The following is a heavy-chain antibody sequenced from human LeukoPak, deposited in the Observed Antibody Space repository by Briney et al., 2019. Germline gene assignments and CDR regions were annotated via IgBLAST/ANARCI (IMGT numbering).Heavy chain of an antibody. CDR1: GGSVSSDSYY. CDR3: ARHPLYCSGGSCTSNWFDP. J-gene: IGHJ5*02. CDR2: IYDSGNS. V-gene: IGHV4-39*01. D-gene: IGHD2-15*01. Sequence: SETLSLTCTVSGGSVSSDSYYWTWIRQPPGKGLEWIGSIYDSGNSYYNPSLQSRVTISVDTSKNQFSLRLSSVTVADTAVYYCARHPLYCSGGSCTSNWFDPWGQGTLVTVSS.